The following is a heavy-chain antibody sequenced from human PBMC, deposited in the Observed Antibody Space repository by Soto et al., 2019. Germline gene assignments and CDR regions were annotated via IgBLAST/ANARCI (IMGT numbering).Heavy chain of an antibody. CDR1: GFTFSSYC. CDR2: IWYDGSNK. V-gene: IGHV3-33*01. Sequence: SLRLSCAASGFTFSSYCMHWVRQAPGKGLEWVAVIWYDGSNKYYADSVKGRFTISRDNSKNTLYLQMNSLRAEDTAVYYCARDGGLPYYYGMDVWGQGTTVTVSS. D-gene: IGHD4-17*01. CDR3: ARDGGLPYYYGMDV. J-gene: IGHJ6*02.